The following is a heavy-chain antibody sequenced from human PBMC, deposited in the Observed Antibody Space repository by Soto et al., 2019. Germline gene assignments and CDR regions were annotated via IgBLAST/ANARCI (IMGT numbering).Heavy chain of an antibody. CDR3: ARDFGSDLSAPGAVFDY. D-gene: IGHD3-3*01. J-gene: IGHJ4*02. CDR1: GYFFTSYG. V-gene: IGHV1-18*04. CDR2: ISPYNGKT. Sequence: GASVKVSGKASGYFFTSYGISWVRQAPGQGLEWMGWISPYNGKTKYAQNFQGRVTMTTDTSTYTAYMEVRSLRSDDPAVYYCARDFGSDLSAPGAVFDYWGQGTLVTVSS.